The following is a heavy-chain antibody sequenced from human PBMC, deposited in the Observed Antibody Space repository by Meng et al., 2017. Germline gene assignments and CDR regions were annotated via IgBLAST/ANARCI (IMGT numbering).Heavy chain of an antibody. Sequence: ASVKVSCKASGYTFTSYYMHWVRQAPGQGLEWMGIINPSGGSTSYAQKFQGRVTMTRDTSTSTVYMELSSLRSEDTAVYCCARDHYYDSSGLNDAFDIWGQGTMVTVSS. D-gene: IGHD3-22*01. CDR1: GYTFTSYY. V-gene: IGHV1-46*01. J-gene: IGHJ3*02. CDR3: ARDHYYDSSGLNDAFDI. CDR2: INPSGGST.